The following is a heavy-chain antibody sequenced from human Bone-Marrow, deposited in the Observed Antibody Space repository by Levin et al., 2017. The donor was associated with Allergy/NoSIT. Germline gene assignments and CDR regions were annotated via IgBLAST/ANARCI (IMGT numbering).Heavy chain of an antibody. CDR2: IYETDST. Sequence: SETLSLTCAVSGFQISTGYYWAWLRQPPGKALEWIGSIYETDSTFYNPSLKRRFTLSVDTSRNPLSLKVSSVTAADTATYYCARHFMVTDDNWFDPWGRGTPVTVSS. D-gene: IGHD2-21*02. V-gene: IGHV4-38-2*01. J-gene: IGHJ5*01. CDR3: ARHFMVTDDNWFDP. CDR1: GFQISTGYY.